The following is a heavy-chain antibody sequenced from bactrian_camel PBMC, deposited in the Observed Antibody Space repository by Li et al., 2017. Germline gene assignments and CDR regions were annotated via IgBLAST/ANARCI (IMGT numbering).Heavy chain of an antibody. CDR1: GFTFSSYD. J-gene: IGHJ4*01. V-gene: IGHV3S40*01. CDR3: AAARKACGSVGWIEGSFEH. D-gene: IGHD5*01. Sequence: VQLVESGGGLVQPGGSLRLSCAASGFTFSSYDMSWVLQAPGKGLEWVSAINSGGGSTYYADSVKGRFTISRDNAKNTAYLQMNSLKPEDTGIYYCAAARKACGSVGWIEGSFEHWGQGTQVTVS. CDR2: INSGGGST.